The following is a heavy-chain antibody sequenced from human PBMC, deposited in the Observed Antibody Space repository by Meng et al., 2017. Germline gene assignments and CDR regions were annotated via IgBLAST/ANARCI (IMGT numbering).Heavy chain of an antibody. D-gene: IGHD3-16*02. J-gene: IGHJ4*02. CDR1: GGSISSSSYY. CDR2: IYYSGST. Sequence: SETLSLTCTVSGGSISSSSYYWGWIRQPPGKGLEWIGSIYYSGSTYYNPSLKSRVTISVDTSKNQFSLKLSSVTAADTAVYYCARDSMITFGGVIVILPFDYWGQGTLVTVSS. V-gene: IGHV4-39*07. CDR3: ARDSMITFGGVIVILPFDY.